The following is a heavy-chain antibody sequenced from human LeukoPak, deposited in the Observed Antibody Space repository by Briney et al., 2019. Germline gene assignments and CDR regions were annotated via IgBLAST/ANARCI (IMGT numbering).Heavy chain of an antibody. J-gene: IGHJ6*02. CDR2: INPNSGGT. CDR3: ASSFPTFDINQLLPAAIEDYYYGMDV. Sequence: ASVKVSCKASGYTFTGYYMHWVRQAPGQGLEWMGWINPNSGGTNYAQKFQGRVTMTRDTSISTAYMELSRLRSDDTAVYYCASSFPTFDINQLLPAAIEDYYYGMDVWGQGTTVTVSS. CDR1: GYTFTGYY. D-gene: IGHD2-2*01. V-gene: IGHV1-2*02.